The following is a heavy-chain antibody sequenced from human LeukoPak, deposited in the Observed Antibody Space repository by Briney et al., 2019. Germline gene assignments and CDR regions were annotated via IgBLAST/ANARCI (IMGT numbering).Heavy chain of an antibody. CDR1: GDSISSYY. CDR2: IHYSGIT. CDR3: ARHLDYYGSGIYEY. J-gene: IGHJ4*02. D-gene: IGHD3-10*01. V-gene: IGHV4-59*08. Sequence: SQTLSLTCTVSGDSISSYYWSWIRQPPGKGLEWIGYIHYSGITNYNPSLKSRVTISVDTSKNQFSLKLSSVTAADTAVYYCARHLDYYGSGIYEYWGQGTLVTVSS.